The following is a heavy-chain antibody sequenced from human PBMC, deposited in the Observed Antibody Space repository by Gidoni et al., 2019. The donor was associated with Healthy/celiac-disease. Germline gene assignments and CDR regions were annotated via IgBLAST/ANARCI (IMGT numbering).Heavy chain of an antibody. CDR2: ISYDGSNK. V-gene: IGHV3-30*18. Sequence: VQLVESGGGVVQPGRSLRLSCAASGFTFSSYGMHWVRQPPGKGLEWVAVISYDGSNKYYADSVKGRFTISRDNSKNTLYLQMNSLRAEDTAVYYCAKDRRDSSGPSDLWGRGTLVTVSS. CDR3: AKDRRDSSGPSDL. CDR1: GFTFSSYG. D-gene: IGHD3-22*01. J-gene: IGHJ2*01.